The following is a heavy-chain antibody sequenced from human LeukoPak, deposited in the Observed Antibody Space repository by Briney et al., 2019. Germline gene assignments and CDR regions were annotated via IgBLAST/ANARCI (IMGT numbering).Heavy chain of an antibody. CDR3: ARGDYSNYVYFAFDI. Sequence: ASVKVSCKASGGTFSSYAISWVRQAPGQGLEWMGGIIPILGTTNYAQKFQGRVTITADESTSTAYMELSSLRSEDTAVYYCARGDYSNYVYFAFDIWGQGTMVAVSS. CDR1: GGTFSSYA. V-gene: IGHV1-69*01. J-gene: IGHJ3*02. D-gene: IGHD4-11*01. CDR2: IIPILGTT.